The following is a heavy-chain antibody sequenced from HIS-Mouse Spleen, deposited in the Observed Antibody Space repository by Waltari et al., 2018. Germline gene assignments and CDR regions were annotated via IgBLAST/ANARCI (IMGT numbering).Heavy chain of an antibody. Sequence: EVQLVESGGGLVQHGGSLRLSCAASGFTFSWYWVHGVRQASGKGLGWVSRINREGSSQSYADSVKGRFTISRDNAKNTLYLQMNSLRAEDTAVYYCAALTGIAAAGNYWGQGTLVTVSS. J-gene: IGHJ4*02. CDR3: AALTGIAAAGNY. D-gene: IGHD6-13*01. CDR2: INREGSSQ. V-gene: IGHV3-74*01. CDR1: GFTFSWYW.